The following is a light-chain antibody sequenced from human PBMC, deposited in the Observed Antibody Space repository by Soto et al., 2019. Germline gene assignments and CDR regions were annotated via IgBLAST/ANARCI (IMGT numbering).Light chain of an antibody. V-gene: IGKV3-15*01. CDR3: QHYNNWPFT. CDR1: QSVSSN. J-gene: IGKJ2*01. CDR2: GAS. Sequence: EIVMTQSPATLSVSPGERATLSCRASQSVSSNLAWYQQKPGQAPSLLIYGASARATGIPARFSGSGSGTEFTLTISSLQSEDFAVYYCQHYNNWPFTFGQVTKLEI.